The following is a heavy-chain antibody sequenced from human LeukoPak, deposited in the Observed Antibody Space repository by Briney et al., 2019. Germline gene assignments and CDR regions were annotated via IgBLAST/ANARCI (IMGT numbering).Heavy chain of an antibody. CDR2: ISAYNGNT. CDR3: ARDIWAYYDFWSGHNWFDP. D-gene: IGHD3-3*01. Sequence: GASVKVSCKASGYTFTSYGISWVRQAPGQGLEWMGRISAYNGNTNYAQKLQGRVTMTTDTSTSTAYMELRSLRSDDTAVYYCARDIWAYYDFWSGHNWFDPWGQGTLVTVSS. J-gene: IGHJ5*02. V-gene: IGHV1-18*01. CDR1: GYTFTSYG.